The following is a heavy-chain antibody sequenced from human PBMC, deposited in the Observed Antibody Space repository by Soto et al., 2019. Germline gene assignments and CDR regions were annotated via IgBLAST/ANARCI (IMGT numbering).Heavy chain of an antibody. J-gene: IGHJ4*02. CDR2: IVPVYGTA. Sequence: QVQLVQSGAEVKKPGSSVKVSCKASGDTYSSYEINWVRQAPGLGLEWMGGIVPVYGTANYAPKFQGRVTLIADVSQGTTYMEPSSMRSEDTAVYFCAREAAPHRSGWHYWGKGTRVTVSS. CDR3: AREAAPHRSGWHY. V-gene: IGHV1-69*12. CDR1: GDTYSSYE. D-gene: IGHD6-19*01.